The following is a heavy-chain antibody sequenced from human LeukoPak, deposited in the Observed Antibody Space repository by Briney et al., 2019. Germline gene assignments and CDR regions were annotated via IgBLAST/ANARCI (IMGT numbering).Heavy chain of an antibody. CDR1: GFTFSSYW. J-gene: IGHJ5*02. CDR3: ARDWWFDP. Sequence: GGSLRLSCAASGFTFSSYWMHWVRHAPGKGPMWVSRINSDGSTADYADSVKGRFTISRDNAKSTLYLQMNILTAEDTAVYYCARDWWFDPWGQGTLVTVAS. CDR2: INSDGSTA. V-gene: IGHV3-74*01.